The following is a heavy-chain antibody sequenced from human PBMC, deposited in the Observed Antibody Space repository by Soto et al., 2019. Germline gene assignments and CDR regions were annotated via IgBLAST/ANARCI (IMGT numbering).Heavy chain of an antibody. CDR2: IYYSGSA. D-gene: IGHD3-9*01. CDR3: ARERHNYDILTVKYYYYGMDV. CDR1: GGSISSSSYY. J-gene: IGHJ6*02. V-gene: IGHV4-39*02. Sequence: PSETLSLTCTVSGGSISSSSYYWGWIRQPPGKGLEWIGSIYYSGSAYYNPSLKSRVTISVDTSKNQFSLKLSSVTAADTAVYYCARERHNYDILTVKYYYYGMDVWGQGTTVTVSS.